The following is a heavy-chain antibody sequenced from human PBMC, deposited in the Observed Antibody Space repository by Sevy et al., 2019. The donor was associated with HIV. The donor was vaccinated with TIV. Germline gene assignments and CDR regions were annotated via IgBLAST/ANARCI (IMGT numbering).Heavy chain of an antibody. V-gene: IGHV4-59*01. J-gene: IGHJ4*02. Sequence: SETLSLTCTVSGGSISSYSWSWIRQPPGKGLEWIGYIYYSGSTNYNPTLKSRVTITVDTSKNQFSLKLSSVTAADTAVYYCARDNYYFDYWGQGTLVTVSS. CDR3: ARDNYYFDY. CDR2: IYYSGST. CDR1: GGSISSYS.